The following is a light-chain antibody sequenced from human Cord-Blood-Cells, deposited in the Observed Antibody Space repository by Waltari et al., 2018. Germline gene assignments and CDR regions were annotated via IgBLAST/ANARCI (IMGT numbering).Light chain of an antibody. CDR2: DVS. CDR3: SSYTSSSTWV. CDR1: SSDVGGYNY. V-gene: IGLV2-14*03. Sequence: QSALTQPASVSGSPGQSLTISCTGTSSDVGGYNYVSWYQQHPGKAPKLMIYDVSNRPSGVSNRFSVSKSGNTASRTISGLQAEDEADYYCSSYTSSSTWVFGGGTKLTVL. J-gene: IGLJ3*02.